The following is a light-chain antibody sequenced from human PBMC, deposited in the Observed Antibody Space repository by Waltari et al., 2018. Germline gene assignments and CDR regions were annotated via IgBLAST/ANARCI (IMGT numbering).Light chain of an antibody. Sequence: DIVMTQSPDSLAVALGQGAPINCQSSHTVLHSSDTKNYVAWYQQKPGQPPKLLIYWSSTRESGVPDRFSGSGSGTDFTLTISSLQAEDVAVYYCHQYSSTPWTFGQGTKVEVK. J-gene: IGKJ1*01. CDR3: HQYSSTPWT. CDR2: WSS. V-gene: IGKV4-1*01. CDR1: HTVLHSSDTKNY.